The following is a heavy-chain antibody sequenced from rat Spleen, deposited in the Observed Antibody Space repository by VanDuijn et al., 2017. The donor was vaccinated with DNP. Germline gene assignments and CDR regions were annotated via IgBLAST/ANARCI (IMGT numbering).Heavy chain of an antibody. Sequence: EVQLVESGGGLVQPGRSLKLSCVASGFTFSDYNMAWVRQAPKKGLEWVATIIYDGSRTYYRDFVKGRFTISRDNTKSTLYLQMDSLRSEDTATYYCARESAYWGQGTLVTVSS. CDR2: IIYDGSRT. CDR1: GFTFSDYN. CDR3: ARESAY. J-gene: IGHJ3*01. V-gene: IGHV5S10*01.